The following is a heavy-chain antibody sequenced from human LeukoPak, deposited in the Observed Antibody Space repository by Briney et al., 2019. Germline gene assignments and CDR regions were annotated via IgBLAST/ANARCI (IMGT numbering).Heavy chain of an antibody. CDR2: IKGDGTHT. J-gene: IGHJ4*02. CDR1: GFTFSSYW. Sequence: GGSLRLSCATSGFTFSSYWMSWVRQAPGKGLEWVANIKGDGTHTNYLDSVKGRCTISRDNAKNSLYLQMNSLRAEDTAVYYCTTFYTRLTDYWGQGTLVTVSS. V-gene: IGHV3-7*05. CDR3: TTFYTRLTDY. D-gene: IGHD2/OR15-2a*01.